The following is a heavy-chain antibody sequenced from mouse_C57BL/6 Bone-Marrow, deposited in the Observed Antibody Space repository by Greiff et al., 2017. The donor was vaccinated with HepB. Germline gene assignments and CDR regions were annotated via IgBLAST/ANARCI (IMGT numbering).Heavy chain of an antibody. V-gene: IGHV1-59*01. CDR2: IDPSDSYT. CDR3: AREIYCGSSYWFAD. Sequence: QVQLQQSGAELVRPGTSVKLSCKASGYTFTSYWMHWVKQRPGQGLEWIGGIDPSDSYTNYNQKFKGKATLTVDTSSSTAYMQLRSLTSEDSAVYYCAREIYCGSSYWFADWGQGTLVTVSA. CDR1: GYTFTSYW. J-gene: IGHJ3*01. D-gene: IGHD1-1*01.